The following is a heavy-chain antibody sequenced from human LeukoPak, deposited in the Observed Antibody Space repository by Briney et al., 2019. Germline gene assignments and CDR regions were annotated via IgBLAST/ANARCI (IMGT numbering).Heavy chain of an antibody. J-gene: IGHJ3*02. V-gene: IGHV3-23*01. Sequence: PGGSLRLSCTASGFTFSSYAMSWVRQAPGKGLEWVSGISSSGGSTYPADSVKGRFTISRDSSKNTLHLQMNSLRAEDTALYYCAKGLLASITSGGFDIWGQGTMVTVSS. CDR3: AKGLLASITSGGFDI. D-gene: IGHD1-14*01. CDR2: ISSSGGST. CDR1: GFTFSSYA.